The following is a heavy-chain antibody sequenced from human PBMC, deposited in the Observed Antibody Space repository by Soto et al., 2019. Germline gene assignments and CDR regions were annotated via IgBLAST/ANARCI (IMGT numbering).Heavy chain of an antibody. CDR2: INADNGRA. V-gene: IGHV1-2*02. Sequence: QGLLVQSGPEVGEPGASVRVSCRASGYTFTDYHIHWVRQAPGQRLEWMGWINADNGRATFSQKFQGRVTVTSDKASDTAYMEVSSLCSDATANFYCATWLDFGDVDGFDYWGQGTLVTVSS. CDR3: ATWLDFGDVDGFDY. J-gene: IGHJ4*02. D-gene: IGHD4-17*01. CDR1: GYTFTDYH.